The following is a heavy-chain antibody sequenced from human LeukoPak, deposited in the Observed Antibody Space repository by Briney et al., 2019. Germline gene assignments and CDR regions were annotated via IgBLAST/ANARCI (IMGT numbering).Heavy chain of an antibody. CDR3: ARASRGFGELYRPYNWLDP. CDR2: IYYSGST. CDR1: GGSISSYY. V-gene: IGHV4-59*01. J-gene: IGHJ5*02. D-gene: IGHD3-10*01. Sequence: SETLSLTCTVSGGSISSYYWSWIRQPPGKGLEWIGYIYYSGSTNYNPSLKSRVTISVDTSKNQFSLKLSYVTAADTAVYYCARASRGFGELYRPYNWLDPWGQGTLVTVSS.